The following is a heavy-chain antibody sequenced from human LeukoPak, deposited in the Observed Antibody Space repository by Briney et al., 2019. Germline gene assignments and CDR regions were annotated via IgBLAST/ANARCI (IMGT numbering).Heavy chain of an antibody. CDR1: GGSISSGDYY. CDR2: IYYSGST. D-gene: IGHD3-22*01. CDR3: ARDSPYDSSGFGMDV. J-gene: IGHJ6*02. V-gene: IGHV4-30-4*01. Sequence: PSETLSPTCTVSGGSISSGDYYWSWIRQPPGKGLEWIGYIYYSGSTYYNPSLKSRVTISVDTSKNQFSLKLSSVTAADTAVYYCARDSPYDSSGFGMDVWGQGTTVTVSS.